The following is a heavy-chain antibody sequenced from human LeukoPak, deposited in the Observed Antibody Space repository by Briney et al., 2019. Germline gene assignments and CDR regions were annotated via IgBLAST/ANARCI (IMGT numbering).Heavy chain of an antibody. Sequence: GSSVKVSCKASGGTFSSYAISWVRQAPGQGLEWMGGIIPIFGTANYAQKFQGRVTITADESTSTAYMELSSLRSEDTAVYYCAREGGATVTNLGAFDIWGQGTMVTVSS. J-gene: IGHJ3*02. CDR3: AREGGATVTNLGAFDI. CDR2: IIPIFGTA. CDR1: GGTFSSYA. V-gene: IGHV1-69*01. D-gene: IGHD4-17*01.